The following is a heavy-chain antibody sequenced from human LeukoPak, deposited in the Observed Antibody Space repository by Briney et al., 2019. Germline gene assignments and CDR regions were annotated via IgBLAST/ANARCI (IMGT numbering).Heavy chain of an antibody. CDR3: AKEGVGALRGAFDI. V-gene: IGHV1-18*01. Sequence: GASVKVSCKASGYAFITFGISWVRQAPGQGLEWLGWTSTFNGNTNYAQKLQGRVTMTTDTSTDTAYMELRSLRSNDTAVYYCAKEGVGALRGAFDIWGQGTMVTVSS. J-gene: IGHJ3*02. CDR2: TSTFNGNT. D-gene: IGHD1-26*01. CDR1: GYAFITFG.